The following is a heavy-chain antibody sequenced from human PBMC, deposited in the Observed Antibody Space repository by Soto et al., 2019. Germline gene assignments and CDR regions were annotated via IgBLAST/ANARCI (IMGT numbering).Heavy chain of an antibody. Sequence: GGSLRLSCAASGFTFSSYAMSWVRQAPGKGLEWVSAISGSGGSTYYADSVKGRFTISRDNPKNTLYLQMNSLRAEDTAVYYCAKDQLRFLTAYYYYYMDVWGKGTTVTVSS. V-gene: IGHV3-23*01. D-gene: IGHD3-3*01. CDR3: AKDQLRFLTAYYYYYMDV. J-gene: IGHJ6*03. CDR1: GFTFSSYA. CDR2: ISGSGGST.